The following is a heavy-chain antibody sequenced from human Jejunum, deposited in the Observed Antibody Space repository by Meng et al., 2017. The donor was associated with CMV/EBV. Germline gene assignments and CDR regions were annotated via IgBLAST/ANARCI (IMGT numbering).Heavy chain of an antibody. J-gene: IGHJ5*02. V-gene: IGHV5-51*01. CDR2: IYPADSDT. D-gene: IGHD3-3*01. CDR1: NDW. CDR3: ARGAGRITVFGVVMSWFDP. Sequence: NDWIGWVRQMAGKGPEWMGIIYPADSDTRYSPAFQGQVTISADKSISTAFLQWSSLKASDTAMYYCARGAGRITVFGVVMSWFDPWGQGTLVTVSS.